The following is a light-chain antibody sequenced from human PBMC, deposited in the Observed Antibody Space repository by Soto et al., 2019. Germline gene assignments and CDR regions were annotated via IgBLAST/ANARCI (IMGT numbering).Light chain of an antibody. Sequence: DILVTQSPPTLSASVGDRLTITCRASQTITTWMAWYQQNPGKATKLLVYDASTLQSGVATRFSGSGSGTEFTLIISGLQPEDSATYYCQQYTNTNNPWMFGQGTKVDIK. CDR1: QTITTW. J-gene: IGKJ1*01. CDR2: DAS. V-gene: IGKV1-5*01. CDR3: QQYTNTNNPWM.